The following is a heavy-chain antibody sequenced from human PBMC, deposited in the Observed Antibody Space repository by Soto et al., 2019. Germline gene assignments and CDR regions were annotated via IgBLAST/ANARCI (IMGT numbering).Heavy chain of an antibody. Sequence: ASVKVSWKAFGYSFINYGFSWVRQSPGKGPEWMGWISSYNDDTKYAQKFQGRFTMTTDTSTRTAYMEMRSLISDDTASYCCARDGFYAGSGIYSYGCSPQLFYAMDVWVQGTTVTVSS. J-gene: IGHJ6*02. CDR1: GYSFINYG. CDR3: ARDGFYAGSGIYSYGCSPQLFYAMDV. V-gene: IGHV1-18*01. D-gene: IGHD5-18*01. CDR2: ISSYNDDT.